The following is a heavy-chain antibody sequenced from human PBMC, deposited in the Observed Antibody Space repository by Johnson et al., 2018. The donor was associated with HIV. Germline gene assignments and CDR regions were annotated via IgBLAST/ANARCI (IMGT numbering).Heavy chain of an antibody. J-gene: IGHJ3*02. CDR1: GFTFSSYA. V-gene: IGHV3-30*04. D-gene: IGHD3-9*01. CDR2: ISYDGSNK. CDR3: ARAAYVHYDILTGPPLEDAFDI. Sequence: QVQLVESGGGVVQPGRSLRLSCAASGFTFSSYAMHWVRQAPGKGLEWVAVISYDGSNKYYADYVKGRFTISSANSKNTLYLQMNSLRAEDTAVYYCARAAYVHYDILTGPPLEDAFDIWGQGTMVTVSS.